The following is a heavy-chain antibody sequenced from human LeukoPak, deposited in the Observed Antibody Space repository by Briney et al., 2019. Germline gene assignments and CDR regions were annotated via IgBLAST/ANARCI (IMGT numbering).Heavy chain of an antibody. V-gene: IGHV3-23*01. J-gene: IGHJ4*02. Sequence: GGSLRLSCAASGFTFSSYWMHWVRQAPGKGLEWLSGISPRGGGTYYADSVKGRFTISRDDSKNTLSLQMNSLRVEDTAVYYCARDLAWGAFDYWGQGTLVTVSS. D-gene: IGHD7-27*01. CDR2: ISPRGGGT. CDR1: GFTFSSYW. CDR3: ARDLAWGAFDY.